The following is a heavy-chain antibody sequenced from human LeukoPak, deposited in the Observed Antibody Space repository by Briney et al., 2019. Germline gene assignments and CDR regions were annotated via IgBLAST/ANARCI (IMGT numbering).Heavy chain of an antibody. CDR2: INWNGGST. V-gene: IGHV3-20*04. J-gene: IGHJ4*02. Sequence: GGSLRLSCAASGFTFDDYGISWVRQAPGKGLEWVSGINWNGGSTGYADSVKGRFTISRDNAKNSLSLQVNSLSAEDTAVYYCARSRSGYYEDYWGQGTLVTVSS. CDR1: GFTFDDYG. CDR3: ARSRSGYYEDY. D-gene: IGHD3-22*01.